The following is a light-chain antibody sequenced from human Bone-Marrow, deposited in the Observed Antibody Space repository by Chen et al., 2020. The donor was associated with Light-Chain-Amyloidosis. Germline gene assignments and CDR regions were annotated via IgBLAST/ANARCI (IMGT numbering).Light chain of an antibody. J-gene: IGLJ3*02. CDR2: DDS. V-gene: IGLV3-21*02. CDR1: NIGSTS. Sequence: SYVLTQPSSVSVAPGQTATTACGGNNIGSTSVHWYQHPPGQAPLLFVYDDSDRPSGIPERLSCSNSGNTATLTISRVEAGDEADYYCQVWDRSSDRPVFGGGTKLTVL. CDR3: QVWDRSSDRPV.